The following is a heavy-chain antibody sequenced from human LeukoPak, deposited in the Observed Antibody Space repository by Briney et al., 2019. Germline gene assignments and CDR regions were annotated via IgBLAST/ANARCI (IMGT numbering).Heavy chain of an antibody. V-gene: IGHV4-39*01. J-gene: IGHJ4*02. Sequence: GSLRLSCAASGFTFSSCAMSWVRQPPGKGLEWIGSIYYSGSTYYNPSLKSRVTISVDTSKNQFSLKLSSVTAADTAVYYCARHRSGLRKRPAGFDYWGQGTLVTVSS. D-gene: IGHD3-10*01. CDR3: ARHRSGLRKRPAGFDY. CDR2: IYYSGST. CDR1: GFTFSSCA.